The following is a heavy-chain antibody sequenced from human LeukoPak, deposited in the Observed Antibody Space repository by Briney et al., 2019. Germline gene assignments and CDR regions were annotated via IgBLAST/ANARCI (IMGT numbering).Heavy chain of an antibody. V-gene: IGHV1-24*01. D-gene: IGHD3-16*01. CDR2: FDPEDGET. CDR3: ATSPAALYDGIGINTSPEY. Sequence: GASVKVSCKVSGYTLSELSMHWVRQAPGKGLEWMGGFDPEDGETIYAQRFQGRVTMTEDTSTDTAYMELSSLRSEDTAVYYCATSPAALYDGIGINTSPEYWGQGTLVTVSS. CDR1: GYTLSELS. J-gene: IGHJ4*02.